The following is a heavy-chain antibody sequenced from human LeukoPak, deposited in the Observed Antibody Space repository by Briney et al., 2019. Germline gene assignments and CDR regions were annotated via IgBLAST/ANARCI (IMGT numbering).Heavy chain of an antibody. D-gene: IGHD3-9*01. CDR2: IYYSGST. Sequence: SETLSLTCTVSGGSISSYYWSWIRQPPGKGLEWIGYIYYSGSTNYNPSLKSRVTISVDTSKNQFSLKLSSATAADTAVYYCARALRYFDGGYFDYWGQGTLVTVSS. CDR3: ARALRYFDGGYFDY. J-gene: IGHJ4*02. V-gene: IGHV4-59*01. CDR1: GGSISSYY.